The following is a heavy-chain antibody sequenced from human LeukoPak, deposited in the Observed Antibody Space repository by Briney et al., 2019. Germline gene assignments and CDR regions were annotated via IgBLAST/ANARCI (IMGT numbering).Heavy chain of an antibody. CDR3: ARGPDDYSDSSIYSEPPDY. CDR2: INWNGGST. J-gene: IGHJ4*02. D-gene: IGHD3-22*01. Sequence: GGSLRLSCAASGFTFDDYGMSWVRQAPGKGLEWVSGINWNGGSTGYADSVKGRFTISRDNAKNSLYLQMNSLRAEDTAVYYCARGPDDYSDSSIYSEPPDYWGQGTLVTVSS. CDR1: GFTFDDYG. V-gene: IGHV3-20*04.